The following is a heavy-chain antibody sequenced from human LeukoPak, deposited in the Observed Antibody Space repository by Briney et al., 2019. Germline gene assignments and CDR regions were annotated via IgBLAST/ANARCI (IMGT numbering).Heavy chain of an antibody. CDR2: IYTSGST. CDR3: ARGPTDGYYYYYYMDV. V-gene: IGHV4-4*07. CDR1: GGSISSYY. Sequence: PSETLSLTCTVSGGSISSYYWSWIRQPAGKGLEWIGRIYTSGSTNYNPSLKSRVTMSVDTSKNQFSLKLSSVTAADTAVYYCARGPTDGYYYYYYMDVWGKGTTVTVSS. J-gene: IGHJ6*03.